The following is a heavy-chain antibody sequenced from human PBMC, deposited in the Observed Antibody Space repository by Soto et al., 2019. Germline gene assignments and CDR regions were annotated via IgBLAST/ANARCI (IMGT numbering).Heavy chain of an antibody. CDR2: INTDGSTT. CDR1: GFTFSSYW. V-gene: IGHV3-74*01. Sequence: EVQLVESGGGLVQPGGSLRLSCAASGFTFSSYWMHWVRQAPGKGLVWVSRINTDGSTTIYADSVKGRFTISRDNAKNTLYLQMNSLRAEDTAVYYCAREVFGGCHDWGQGTLVTVSS. D-gene: IGHD2-15*01. CDR3: AREVFGGCHD. J-gene: IGHJ4*02.